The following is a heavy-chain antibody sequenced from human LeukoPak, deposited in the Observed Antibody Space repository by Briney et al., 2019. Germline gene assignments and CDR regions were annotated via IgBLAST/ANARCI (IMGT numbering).Heavy chain of an antibody. D-gene: IGHD4-17*01. CDR3: AKDPRAYGDSNWFDP. CDR1: GFTFSSYG. Sequence: GGSLRLSCAASGFTFSSYGMHWVRQAPGKGLEWVAVISYDGSNKYYADSVKGRFTISRDNSKNTLYLQMNSLRAEDTAVYYCAKDPRAYGDSNWFDPWGQGTLVTVSS. J-gene: IGHJ5*02. CDR2: ISYDGSNK. V-gene: IGHV3-30*18.